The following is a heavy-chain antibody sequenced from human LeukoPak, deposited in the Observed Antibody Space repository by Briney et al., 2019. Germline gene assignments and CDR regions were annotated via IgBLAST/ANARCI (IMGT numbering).Heavy chain of an antibody. CDR2: IYTSGST. V-gene: IGHV4-61*02. D-gene: IGHD3-22*01. CDR1: GGSISSGSYY. CDR3: ARDRRYYDSSGFDY. Sequence: PSQTLSLTCTVSGGSISSGSYYWSWIRQPAGKGLEWIGRIYTSGSTNYNPSLKRRVTISVDTSKNQFSLKLSSVTAADTAVYYCARDRRYYDSSGFDYWGQGTLVTVSS. J-gene: IGHJ4*02.